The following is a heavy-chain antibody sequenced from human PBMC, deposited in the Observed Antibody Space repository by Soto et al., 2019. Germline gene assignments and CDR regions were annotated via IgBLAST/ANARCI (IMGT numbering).Heavy chain of an antibody. D-gene: IGHD2-15*01. CDR1: GSTFASYA. CDR3: AKGGWSAAFDC. Sequence: EVQLLESGGDLIQPGGSLRLSCAASGSTFASYAMTWVRQAPGKGLEWVSTISGSGSSTYYADSVKGRFTISRDNSKNTLYLQMNSLRVEDTAIFYCAKGGWSAAFDCWGLGTLVTVSS. J-gene: IGHJ4*02. CDR2: ISGSGSST. V-gene: IGHV3-23*01.